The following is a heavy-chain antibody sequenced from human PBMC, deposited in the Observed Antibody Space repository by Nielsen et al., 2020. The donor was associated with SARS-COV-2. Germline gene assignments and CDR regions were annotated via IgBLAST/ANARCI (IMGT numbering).Heavy chain of an antibody. CDR3: ANWNYGKNYYYGMDV. V-gene: IGHV3-48*03. Sequence: GGSLRLSCAASGFTFSSYEMNWVRQAPGKGLEWVSYISSSGSTIYYADSVKGRFTISRDNAKNSLYLQMNSLRAEDTAVYYCANWNYGKNYYYGMDVWGQGTTVTVSS. CDR2: ISSSGSTI. D-gene: IGHD1-7*01. J-gene: IGHJ6*02. CDR1: GFTFSSYE.